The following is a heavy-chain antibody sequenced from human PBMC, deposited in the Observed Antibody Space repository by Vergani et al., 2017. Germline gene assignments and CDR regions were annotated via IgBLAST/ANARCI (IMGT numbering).Heavy chain of an antibody. Sequence: EVQLLESGGGLVQPGGSLRLSCAASGFTFSSYAMSWVRQAPGKGLEWVSAISGSGGSTYYADSVKGRFTISRDNSKNTLYLQMNSLRAEDTAGYYCAKGLGLFIVVVYDRPNPFDYWGQGTLVTVSS. V-gene: IGHV3-23*01. D-gene: IGHD2-15*01. J-gene: IGHJ4*02. CDR2: ISGSGGST. CDR3: AKGLGLFIVVVYDRPNPFDY. CDR1: GFTFSSYA.